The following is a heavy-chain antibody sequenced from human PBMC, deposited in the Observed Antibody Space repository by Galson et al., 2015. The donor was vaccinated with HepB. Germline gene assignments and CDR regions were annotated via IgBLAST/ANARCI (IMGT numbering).Heavy chain of an antibody. V-gene: IGHV3-30-3*01. CDR2: ISYDGSNK. CDR1: GFTFSSYA. Sequence: SLRLSCAASGFTFSSYAMHWVRQAPGKGLEWVAVISYDGSNKYYADSVKGRFTISRDNSKNTLYLQMNSLRAEDTAVYYCARGEWELRRENWYFDLWGRGTLVTVSS. D-gene: IGHD1-26*01. J-gene: IGHJ2*01. CDR3: ARGEWELRRENWYFDL.